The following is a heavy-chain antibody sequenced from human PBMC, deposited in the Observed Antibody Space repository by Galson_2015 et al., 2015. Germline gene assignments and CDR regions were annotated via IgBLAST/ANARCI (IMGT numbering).Heavy chain of an antibody. J-gene: IGHJ4*02. CDR3: ARNRGVGPKYYFDY. V-gene: IGHV1-3*01. CDR2: INAGNGNT. CDR1: GYTFTSYA. Sequence: SVKVSCKASGYTFTSYATHWVRQAPGQRLGWMGWINAGNGNTKYSQKFQGRVTITRDTSASTAYMELSSLRSADTAMYYCARNRGVGPKYYFDYWGQGTLVTASS. D-gene: IGHD1-26*01.